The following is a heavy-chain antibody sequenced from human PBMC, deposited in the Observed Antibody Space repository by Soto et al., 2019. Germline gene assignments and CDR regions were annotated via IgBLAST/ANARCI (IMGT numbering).Heavy chain of an antibody. CDR1: GYTFTDYY. D-gene: IGHD4-4*01. Sequence: QVQLVQSGAEVKKPGASVKVSCKASGYTFTDYYIHWVRQAPGQGLEWMGWINPNSGGTNYAQKFQGMVTMTRDTPISTAYMELSRLRSDDTAVYYCARSPPGDSKTNWFDPWGQGTLVTVSS. CDR2: INPNSGGT. V-gene: IGHV1-2*02. J-gene: IGHJ5*02. CDR3: ARSPPGDSKTNWFDP.